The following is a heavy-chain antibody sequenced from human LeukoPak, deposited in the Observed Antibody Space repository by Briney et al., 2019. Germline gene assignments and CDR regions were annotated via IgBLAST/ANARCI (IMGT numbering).Heavy chain of an antibody. Sequence: GGSLRLSCAASGFPFSSYAMSWVRQAPGKGLGWVSSVSGSGDKIYYADSVKGRFTISRDNSETTLYLQMNSLRAEDTAVYYCAKDPAAFGNSSPTSDYWGQGTLVTVSS. CDR2: VSGSGDKI. CDR3: AKDPAAFGNSSPTSDY. D-gene: IGHD6-6*01. J-gene: IGHJ4*02. CDR1: GFPFSSYA. V-gene: IGHV3-23*01.